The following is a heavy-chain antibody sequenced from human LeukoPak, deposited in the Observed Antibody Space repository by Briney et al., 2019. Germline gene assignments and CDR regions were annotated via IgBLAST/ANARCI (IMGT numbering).Heavy chain of an antibody. CDR3: ARGGPGSFSFVVVPAASFDP. J-gene: IGHJ5*02. CDR2: ISGNGGST. D-gene: IGHD2-2*01. CDR1: GFTFSSYA. V-gene: IGHV3-23*01. Sequence: GGSLRLSCAASGFTFSSYAMSWVRQAPGKGLEWVSAISGNGGSTYYADSVKGRFTISRDNAKNSLYLQMNSLRAEDTAVYYCARGGPGSFSFVVVPAASFDPWGQGTLVTVSS.